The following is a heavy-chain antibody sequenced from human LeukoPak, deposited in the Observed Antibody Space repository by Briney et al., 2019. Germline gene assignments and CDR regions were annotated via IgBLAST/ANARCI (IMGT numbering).Heavy chain of an antibody. Sequence: ASVKVSCKASGYTFTSYDINWVRQATGQGLEWMGWMNPNSGNTGYAQKFQGRVTITRNTSISTAYMELSSLRSEDTAVYYCARDLSTMVRGVIIGRAIPNWFDPWGQGTLVTVSS. CDR2: MNPNSGNT. CDR3: ARDLSTMVRGVIIGRAIPNWFDP. J-gene: IGHJ5*02. V-gene: IGHV1-8*03. D-gene: IGHD3-10*01. CDR1: GYTFTSYD.